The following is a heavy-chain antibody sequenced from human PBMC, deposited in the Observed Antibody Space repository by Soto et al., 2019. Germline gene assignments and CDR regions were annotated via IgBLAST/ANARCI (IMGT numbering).Heavy chain of an antibody. J-gene: IGHJ5*02. V-gene: IGHV4-34*01. CDR2: INHSGST. CDR3: ANRRTLGYCRSTICYVGGWFDH. D-gene: IGHD2-2*01. Sequence: SETLSLTCAVYGGSFSGYYWSWIRQPPGKGLEWIGEINHSGSTNYNPSLKSRVTISVDTSKNQFSLKLSSVTAADTAVYYCANRRTLGYCRSTICYVGGWFDHWGQGTLVTVSS. CDR1: GGSFSGYY.